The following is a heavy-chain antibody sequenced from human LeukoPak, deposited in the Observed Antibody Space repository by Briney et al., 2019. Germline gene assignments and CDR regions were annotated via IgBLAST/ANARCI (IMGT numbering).Heavy chain of an antibody. Sequence: PGGSLRLSCAASGFTFSSYAMSWVRQAPGKGLEWVSTMSGSGGSTYYADSVKGRFTISRDNSKNTLYLQMNSLRAEDTAVYYCARQDSGSPPGDYWGQGTLVTVSS. J-gene: IGHJ4*02. CDR2: MSGSGGST. CDR1: GFTFSSYA. V-gene: IGHV3-23*01. CDR3: ARQDSGSPPGDY. D-gene: IGHD1-26*01.